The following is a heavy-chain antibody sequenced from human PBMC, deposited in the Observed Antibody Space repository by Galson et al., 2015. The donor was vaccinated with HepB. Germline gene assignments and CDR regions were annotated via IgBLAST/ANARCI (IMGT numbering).Heavy chain of an antibody. J-gene: IGHJ4*02. CDR2: LTPIFGTP. D-gene: IGHD3-9*01. CDR3: ARWASGYVY. CDR1: GSTFSTYV. V-gene: IGHV1-69*13. Sequence: SVKVSCKASGSTFSTYVIDWVRQAPGQRLELMGGLTPIFGTPNYAQKFQGRLTITAAASTSTAYIELNSLRSDDAAVYYCARWASGYVYWGQGTLVTVSS.